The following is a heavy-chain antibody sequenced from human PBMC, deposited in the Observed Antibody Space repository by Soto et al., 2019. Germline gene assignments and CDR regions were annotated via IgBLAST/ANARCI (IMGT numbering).Heavy chain of an antibody. J-gene: IGHJ5*02. CDR3: ARTPVAAYNWFDP. D-gene: IGHD6-19*01. CDR2: INTYNGNT. CDR1: GYTFTSYG. V-gene: IGHV1-18*01. Sequence: QVQLVQSGAEVKEPGASVKVSCKASGYTFTSYGISWVRQAPGQGLEWMAWINTYNGNTNYAQKLQGRVTMTTDTPTSTAYMELRSLRSDDTAVYYCARTPVAAYNWFDPWGQGTLVTVSS.